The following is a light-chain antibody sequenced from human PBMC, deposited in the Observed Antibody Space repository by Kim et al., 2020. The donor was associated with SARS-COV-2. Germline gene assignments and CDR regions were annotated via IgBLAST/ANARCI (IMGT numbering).Light chain of an antibody. CDR3: SSYTSSSTWV. CDR1: SSDVGGHNY. Sequence: GQAITIAGTGTSSDVGGHNYVCWYQQHPGKAPKLMIYDVSTRPSGVSNRFSGSKSGNTASLTISGLQAEDEADYYCSSYTSSSTWVFGGGTKLTVL. J-gene: IGLJ3*02. CDR2: DVS. V-gene: IGLV2-14*03.